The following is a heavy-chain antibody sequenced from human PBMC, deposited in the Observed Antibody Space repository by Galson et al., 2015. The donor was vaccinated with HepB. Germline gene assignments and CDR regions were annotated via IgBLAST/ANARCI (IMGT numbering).Heavy chain of an antibody. V-gene: IGHV3-49*03. J-gene: IGHJ6*02. CDR2: IRSKAYGGTT. Sequence: SLRLSCAGSGFIFGDYTMSWFRQAPGKGLEWVGFIRSKAYGGTTEYAASVKGRSIISRDDSKSIAYLQMNSLKTEDTAVYYCNKGSGELYFYGMDVWGQGTTVTVSS. D-gene: IGHD3-10*01. CDR1: GFIFGDYT. CDR3: NKGSGELYFYGMDV.